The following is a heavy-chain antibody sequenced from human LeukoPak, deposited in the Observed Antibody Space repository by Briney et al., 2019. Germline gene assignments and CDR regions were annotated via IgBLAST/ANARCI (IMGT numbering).Heavy chain of an antibody. D-gene: IGHD6-19*01. V-gene: IGHV5-51*01. CDR3: ERVFGVRWQWLES. CDR1: GYSFTSYW. CDR2: IYPGDSDT. J-gene: IGHJ4*02. Sequence: GESLKISCKGSGYSFTSYWIGWVRLMPGKGLEWMGIIYPGDSDTRYSPSFQGQVTISADKSISTAYLQWSSLKASATAMYYCERVFGVRWQWLESWGQGTLVTVSS.